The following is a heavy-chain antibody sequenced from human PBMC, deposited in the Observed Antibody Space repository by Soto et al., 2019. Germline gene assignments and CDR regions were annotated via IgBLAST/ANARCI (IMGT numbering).Heavy chain of an antibody. CDR3: ARDHTPSYAHYGMDV. Sequence: ASVKVSCKASGYTFTSYGISWVRQAPGQGLERMGWISAYNGNTNYAQKLQGRVTMTTDTSTSTAYMELRSLRSDDTAVYYCARDHTPSYAHYGMDVWGQGTTVTVSS. CDR1: GYTFTSYG. D-gene: IGHD1-26*01. V-gene: IGHV1-18*01. J-gene: IGHJ6*02. CDR2: ISAYNGNT.